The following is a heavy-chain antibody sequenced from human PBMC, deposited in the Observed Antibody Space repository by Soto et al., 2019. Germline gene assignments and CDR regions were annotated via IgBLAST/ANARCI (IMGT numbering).Heavy chain of an antibody. V-gene: IGHV1-69*04. CDR2: IIPILGIA. J-gene: IGHJ4*02. Sequence: ASVKVSCKASGGTFSSYTISWVRQAPGQGLEWMGRIIPILGIANYAQKFQGRVTITADKSTSTAYMELSSLRSEDTAVYYCARDDVIAAAVVDYDYWGQGTLVTVSS. CDR1: GGTFSSYT. D-gene: IGHD6-13*01. CDR3: ARDDVIAAAVVDYDY.